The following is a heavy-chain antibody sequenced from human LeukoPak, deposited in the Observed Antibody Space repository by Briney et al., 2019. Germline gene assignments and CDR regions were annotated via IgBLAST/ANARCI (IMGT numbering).Heavy chain of an antibody. V-gene: IGHV4-59*08. D-gene: IGHD6-6*01. CDR2: IYYSGST. Sequence: PSETLSLTCTVSGGSISSYYWSWIRQPPGKGLEWIGYIYYSGSTNYNPSLKSRVTISVDTSKNQFSLKLSSVTAADTAVYYCARLSALPQARDTEFDNWGQGTLVTVSS. J-gene: IGHJ4*02. CDR1: GGSISSYY. CDR3: ARLSALPQARDTEFDN.